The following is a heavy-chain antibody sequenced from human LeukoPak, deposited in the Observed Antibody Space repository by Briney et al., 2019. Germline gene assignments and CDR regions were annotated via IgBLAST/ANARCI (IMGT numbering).Heavy chain of an antibody. D-gene: IGHD2-21*02. CDR1: GYSFTSYW. CDR2: IYPGDSDN. J-gene: IGHJ4*02. V-gene: IGHV5-51*03. CDR3: ARRGTSLAYCGGDCSDFDY. Sequence: PGESLKISCKGSGYSFTSYWIGWVRQMPGKGLEWMGIIYPGDSDNRYRPSFQGQVTISADKSISTAYLQWSSLKASDTAMYYCARRGTSLAYCGGDCSDFDYWGQGTLVTVSS.